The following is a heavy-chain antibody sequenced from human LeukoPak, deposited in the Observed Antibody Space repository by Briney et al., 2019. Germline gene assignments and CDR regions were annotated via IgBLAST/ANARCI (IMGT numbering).Heavy chain of an antibody. Sequence: SETLSLTCTVSGGSISSYYWSRIRQPPGKGLEWIGYIYYSGSTNYNPSLKSRVTISIDTSKNQFSLKLTSVTAADTAVYYCAREGYCSGGSCYRGNIDYWGQGTLVTVSS. CDR2: IYYSGST. J-gene: IGHJ4*02. D-gene: IGHD2-15*01. V-gene: IGHV4-59*01. CDR1: GGSISSYY. CDR3: AREGYCSGGSCYRGNIDY.